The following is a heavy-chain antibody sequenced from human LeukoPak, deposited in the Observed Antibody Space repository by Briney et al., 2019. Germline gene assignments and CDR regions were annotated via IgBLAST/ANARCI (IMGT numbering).Heavy chain of an antibody. J-gene: IGHJ4*02. CDR2: IYHSGST. Sequence: SETLSLTCTVSDGSISSYYWSWIRQPAGKGLEWIGYIYHSGSTYYNPSLKSRVTISVDRSKNQFSLKLSSVTAADTAVYYCARVKEEMATTFDYWGQGTLVTVSS. CDR3: ARVKEEMATTFDY. D-gene: IGHD5-24*01. V-gene: IGHV4-59*12. CDR1: DGSISSYY.